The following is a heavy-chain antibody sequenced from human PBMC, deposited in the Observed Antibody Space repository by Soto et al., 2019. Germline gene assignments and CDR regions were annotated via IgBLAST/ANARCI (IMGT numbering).Heavy chain of an antibody. CDR3: AGGRDYDY. CDR1: GGSVSSGRYY. Sequence: PSETLSLTCTVSGGSVSSGRYYWSWIRQPPGKGLEWIGYIYYSGSTNYNPSLKSRVTISVDTSKNQFSLKLSSVTAADTAVYFCAGGRDYDYWGQGTLVNVSS. D-gene: IGHD1-26*01. CDR2: IYYSGST. V-gene: IGHV4-61*01. J-gene: IGHJ4*02.